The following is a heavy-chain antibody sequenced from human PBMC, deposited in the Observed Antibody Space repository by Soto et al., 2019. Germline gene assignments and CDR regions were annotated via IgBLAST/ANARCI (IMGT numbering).Heavy chain of an antibody. V-gene: IGHV3-30-3*01. Sequence: GWSLRLSCAASGLTFSSYAMHWVRQAPGKGLEWVAFISYDGSNKYYADSVKVRFTISRDNSKNTLYLQMNSLRAEDTAVYYCARHLIVVVPAAMHGGYYYYGMDVWGQGTTVTDSS. CDR1: GLTFSSYA. D-gene: IGHD2-2*01. CDR3: ARHLIVVVPAAMHGGYYYYGMDV. J-gene: IGHJ6*02. CDR2: ISYDGSNK.